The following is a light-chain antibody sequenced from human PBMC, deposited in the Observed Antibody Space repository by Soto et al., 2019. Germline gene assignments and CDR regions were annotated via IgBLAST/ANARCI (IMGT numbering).Light chain of an antibody. CDR2: DDS. CDR1: NIGSKS. J-gene: IGLJ3*02. CDR3: QVWDSSSDHHG. Sequence: SYVVTQTPSVSVAPGQTATIPCGGKNIGSKSVHWYQQKPGQAPVLVVYDDSDRPSGIPERFSGSNSGNTATWTISRVEVGDEADYYCQVWDSSSDHHGFGGGTKLTVL. V-gene: IGLV3-21*02.